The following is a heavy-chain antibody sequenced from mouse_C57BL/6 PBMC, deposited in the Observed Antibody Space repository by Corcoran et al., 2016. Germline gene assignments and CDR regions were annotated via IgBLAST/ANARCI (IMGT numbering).Heavy chain of an antibody. CDR1: GYTFTTYG. V-gene: IGHV9-3*01. D-gene: IGHD1-1*01. Sequence: QIQLVQSGPELKKPGETVKISCKASGYTFTTYGMSWVKQAPGKGLKWMGWINTYSGVPTYADDFKGRFAFSLETSASTAYLQINNLKNEDTATYFCARSAGRSYDAMDYWGQGTSVTVSS. CDR3: ARSAGRSYDAMDY. J-gene: IGHJ4*01. CDR2: INTYSGVP.